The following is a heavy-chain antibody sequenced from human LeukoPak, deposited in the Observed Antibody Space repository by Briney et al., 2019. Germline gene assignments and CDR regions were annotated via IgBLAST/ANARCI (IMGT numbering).Heavy chain of an antibody. V-gene: IGHV3-66*02. CDR1: GFTVSSNY. D-gene: IGHD3-22*01. CDR3: ARDGDYYDSSGYFGY. J-gene: IGHJ4*02. Sequence: PGGSLRLSCAASGFTVSSNYMSWVRQAPGKGLEWVSVIYSGGSTYYADSVKGRFTISRDNSKSTLYLQMNSLRAEDTAVYYCARDGDYYDSSGYFGYWGQGTLVAVSS. CDR2: IYSGGST.